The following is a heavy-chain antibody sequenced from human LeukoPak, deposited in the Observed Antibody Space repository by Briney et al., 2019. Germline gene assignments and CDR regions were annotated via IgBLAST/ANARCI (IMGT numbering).Heavy chain of an antibody. D-gene: IGHD1-26*01. V-gene: IGHV4-59*08. CDR1: GGSIGTYY. CDR3: ARSWYNGNYHGAFNM. CDR2: IYYSGST. J-gene: IGHJ3*02. Sequence: PSETLSLTCTVSGGSIGTYYWSWIRQPPGKGLEWIGYIYYSGSTNCNPSLKSRVTISVDTSKNQFSLKLNSVTAADTAVYYCARSWYNGNYHGAFNMWDEGTMVTV.